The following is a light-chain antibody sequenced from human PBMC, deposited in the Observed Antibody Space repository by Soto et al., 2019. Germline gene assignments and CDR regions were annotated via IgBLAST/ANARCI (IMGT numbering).Light chain of an antibody. Sequence: ENVLTQFPGTLSLSPGERATLSCRASQSVTSSYLAWYQQKPGQAPRLLIYGASSRATGIPDRFSGSGSGTDFTLTISRLEPEDFAVYYCHQFGSSPLYTFGQGTKLEIK. CDR3: HQFGSSPLYT. J-gene: IGKJ2*01. V-gene: IGKV3-20*01. CDR1: QSVTSSY. CDR2: GAS.